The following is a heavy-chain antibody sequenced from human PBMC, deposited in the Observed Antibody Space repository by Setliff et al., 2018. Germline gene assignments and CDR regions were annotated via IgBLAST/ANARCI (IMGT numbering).Heavy chain of an antibody. CDR1: GYIFTKYG. Sequence: ASVKVSCKASGYIFTKYGINWVRQAPGQGLEWMGWIGDYNGNTLYAQNFQGRLTVTTDTSTSTAYMELRSLRSDDTAVYYYARGPVDFVVVPAAAVLDFWGQGTLVTVYS. J-gene: IGHJ4*02. V-gene: IGHV1-18*01. D-gene: IGHD2-2*03. CDR3: ARGPVDFVVVPAAAVLDF. CDR2: IGDYNGNT.